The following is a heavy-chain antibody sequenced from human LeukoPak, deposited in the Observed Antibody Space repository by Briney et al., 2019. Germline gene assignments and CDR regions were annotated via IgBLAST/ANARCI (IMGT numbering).Heavy chain of an antibody. J-gene: IGHJ4*02. D-gene: IGHD2-15*01. V-gene: IGHV3-7*01. Sequence: GGSLRLSCATSGFSFSSYAMSWVRQAPGKGLEWVANIKEDGSEKYNVDSVKGRFTISRDNAKNSLYLQMNSLRAEDTAVYYCGMRQSLLHWGQGTLVTVSS. CDR3: GMRQSLLH. CDR1: GFSFSSYA. CDR2: IKEDGSEK.